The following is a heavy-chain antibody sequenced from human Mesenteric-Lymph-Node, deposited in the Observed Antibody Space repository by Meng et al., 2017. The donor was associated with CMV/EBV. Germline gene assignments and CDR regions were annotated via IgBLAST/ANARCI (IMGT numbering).Heavy chain of an antibody. CDR1: GYNFIDHY. CDR3: ARVVVGATYDY. D-gene: IGHD1-26*01. V-gene: IGHV1-2*02. Sequence: ASVKVSCKTSGYNFIDHYLHWVRQAPGQGLEWMGWVSPDSGFTNYAQKFRGRVTMTRDTSISTAYLEVRRLTSDDTAVFYCARVVVGATYDYWGQGTLVTVSS. CDR2: VSPDSGFT. J-gene: IGHJ4*02.